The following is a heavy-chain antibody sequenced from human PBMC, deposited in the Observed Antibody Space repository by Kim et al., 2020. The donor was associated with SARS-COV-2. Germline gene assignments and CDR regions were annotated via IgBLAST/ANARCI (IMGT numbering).Heavy chain of an antibody. Sequence: IHYADSVKGRFTISRDNAKNSLYLQMNSLRAEDTAVYYCAGYCGGDCYSISWGQGTLVTVSS. CDR2: I. V-gene: IGHV3-21*01. J-gene: IGHJ4*02. CDR3: AGYCGGDCYSIS. D-gene: IGHD2-21*01.